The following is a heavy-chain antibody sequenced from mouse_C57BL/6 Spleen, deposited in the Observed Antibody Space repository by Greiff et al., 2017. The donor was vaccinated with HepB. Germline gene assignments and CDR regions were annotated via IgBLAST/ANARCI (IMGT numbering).Heavy chain of an antibody. Sequence: QVQLQQPGAELVKPGASVKMSCKASGYTFTSYWITWVKQRPGQGLEWIGDIYPGSGSTNYNEKFKSKATLTVDTSSRTAYMQLSSLTSEDSAVYYCAREYYGSPRYFDVWGTGTTVTVSS. CDR2: IYPGSGST. D-gene: IGHD1-1*01. J-gene: IGHJ1*03. CDR1: GYTFTSYW. CDR3: AREYYGSPRYFDV. V-gene: IGHV1-55*01.